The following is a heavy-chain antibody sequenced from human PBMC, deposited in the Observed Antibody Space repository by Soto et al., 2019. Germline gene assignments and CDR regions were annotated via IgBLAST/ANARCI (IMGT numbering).Heavy chain of an antibody. J-gene: IGHJ6*02. Sequence: SVKVSCKASGGTFSSYAISWVRQAPGQGLEWMGGIIPIFGTANYAQKFQGRVTITADESTSTAYMELSSLRSEDTAVYYCASNHYYHGSARFYGMDVWGQGTKVTVYS. D-gene: IGHD3-10*01. CDR3: ASNHYYHGSARFYGMDV. CDR2: IIPIFGTA. CDR1: GGTFSSYA. V-gene: IGHV1-69*13.